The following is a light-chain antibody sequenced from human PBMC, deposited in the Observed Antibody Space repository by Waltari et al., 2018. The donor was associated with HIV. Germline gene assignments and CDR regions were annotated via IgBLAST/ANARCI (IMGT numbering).Light chain of an antibody. J-gene: IGKJ2*01. CDR2: NAD. V-gene: IGKV1-12*01. CDR3: LQANSFPYT. CDR1: QGTNNW. Sequence: DIQLPQSPSSVSASVGDRVTITCRASQGTNNWVAWYQQKPGRAPKLLIYNADRLQSGVPSRFSGSGSGTEFALTISSLQPEDFATYYCLQANSFPYTFGQGTKLEIK.